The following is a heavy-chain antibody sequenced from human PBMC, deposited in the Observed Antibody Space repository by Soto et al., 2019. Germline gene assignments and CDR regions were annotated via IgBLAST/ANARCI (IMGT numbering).Heavy chain of an antibody. CDR1: GGSISSYY. Sequence: SETLSLTCTVSGGSISSYYWSWIRQPPGKGLEWIGYIYYSGSTNYNPSLKSRVTISKDNAKNSLYLQMNSLRDEDTAVYYCSRVGRADRSAYHYYYYAMDVWGQGTTVTVSS. V-gene: IGHV4-59*12. CDR3: SRVGRADRSAYHYYYYAMDV. J-gene: IGHJ6*02. D-gene: IGHD3-22*01. CDR2: IYYSGST.